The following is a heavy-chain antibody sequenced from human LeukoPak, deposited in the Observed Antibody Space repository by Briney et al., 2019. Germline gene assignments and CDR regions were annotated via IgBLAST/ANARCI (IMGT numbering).Heavy chain of an antibody. Sequence: SETLSLTCTVSGGSISSSSYYRGWIRQPPGKGLEWIGSIYYSGSTYYNPSLKSRVTISVDTSKNQFSLKLSSVTAADTAVYYCARDPGYCSSTSCQQRPKNWFDPWGQGTLVTVSS. V-gene: IGHV4-39*07. CDR2: IYYSGST. CDR1: GGSISSSSYY. D-gene: IGHD2-2*01. CDR3: ARDPGYCSSTSCQQRPKNWFDP. J-gene: IGHJ5*02.